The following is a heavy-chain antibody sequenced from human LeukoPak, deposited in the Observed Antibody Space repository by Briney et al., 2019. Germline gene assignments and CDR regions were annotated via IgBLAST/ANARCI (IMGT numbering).Heavy chain of an antibody. Sequence: GGSLRLSCAASGFTFNSYSMIWVRQAPGKGLEWVSAISGSGGSTYYADSVKGRFTISRDNSKNTLYLQMNSLRAEDTAVYYCAKDRRGFDYWGQGTLVTVSS. CDR1: GFTFNSYS. V-gene: IGHV3-23*01. CDR2: ISGSGGST. CDR3: AKDRRGFDY. J-gene: IGHJ4*02.